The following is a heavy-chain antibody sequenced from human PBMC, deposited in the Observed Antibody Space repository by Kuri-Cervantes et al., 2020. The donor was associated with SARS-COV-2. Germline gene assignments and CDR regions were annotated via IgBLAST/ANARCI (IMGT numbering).Heavy chain of an antibody. V-gene: IGHV3-33*08. CDR1: GFSLTNYA. J-gene: IGHJ6*03. CDR3: ATGAANSYMDV. Sequence: GGSLRLSCGASGFSLTNYAIHWVRQAPGKGLEWVSLIWYDGKNEYYAGSVKGRFNISRDTSKNTVSLHMNSLRAEDTAMYYCATGAANSYMDVWGRGTTVTVSS. D-gene: IGHD3-10*01. CDR2: IWYDGKNE.